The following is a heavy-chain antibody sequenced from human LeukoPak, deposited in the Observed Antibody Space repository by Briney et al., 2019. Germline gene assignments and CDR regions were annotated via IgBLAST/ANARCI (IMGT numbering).Heavy chain of an antibody. Sequence: ASVKASCKASGYTFTTYGISWVRQAPGQGLEWMGQISDNNGNTNYAQKVQGRVTMTTETSASTAYMELRSLRSDDTAVYYCARDPMIVVVKGLDAFDVWGQGTMVTVSS. V-gene: IGHV1-18*01. CDR3: ARDPMIVVVKGLDAFDV. CDR2: ISDNNGNT. CDR1: GYTFTTYG. D-gene: IGHD3-22*01. J-gene: IGHJ3*01.